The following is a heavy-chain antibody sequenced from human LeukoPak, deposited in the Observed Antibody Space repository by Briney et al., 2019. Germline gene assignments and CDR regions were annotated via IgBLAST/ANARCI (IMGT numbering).Heavy chain of an antibody. CDR3: ARTTSFTASGYDY. CDR1: VYTFTNYH. D-gene: IGHD6-25*01. J-gene: IGHJ4*02. CDR2: MNPNNGDS. Sequence: ASVTVSCKASVYTFTNYHINWVRQATGQGLEWMGWMNPNNGDSGYAQKFQGRVTITRDTSISTYYMQLRSPRSDDPAVYFCARTTSFTASGYDYWGQGTLVTVSS. V-gene: IGHV1-8*03.